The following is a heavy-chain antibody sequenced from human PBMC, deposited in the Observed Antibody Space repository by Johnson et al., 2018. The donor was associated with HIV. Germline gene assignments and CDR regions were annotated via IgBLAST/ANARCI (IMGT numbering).Heavy chain of an antibody. D-gene: IGHD3/OR15-3a*01. Sequence: VQLVESGGGLVKPGGSLRLSCAASGFTFSNAWMTWVRQAPGKGLAWVGRIKSQTAGGTTDSAEPVKGRFTISRDDSKKTLYLQMNSLKTEDTAVYYCTTLSDFPDIWGQGTMVTVSS. CDR3: TTLSDFPDI. CDR1: GFTFSNAW. V-gene: IGHV3-15*01. J-gene: IGHJ3*02. CDR2: IKSQTAGGTT.